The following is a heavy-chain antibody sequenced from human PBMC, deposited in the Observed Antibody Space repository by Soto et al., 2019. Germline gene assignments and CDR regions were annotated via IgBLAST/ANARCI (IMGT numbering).Heavy chain of an antibody. J-gene: IGHJ5*02. V-gene: IGHV3-66*04. D-gene: IGHD6-13*01. CDR1: GFSVSSNY. CDR2: IYGGGTT. CDR3: ARHPERIAQIGWFDP. Sequence: GGSLRLSCAVSGFSVSSNYMTWVRQAPGKGLEWVSVIYGGGTTYYADSVKGRFTISRDNAKNTLYLQMNSLRAEDTAVYYCARHPERIAQIGWFDPWGQGTLVTVSS.